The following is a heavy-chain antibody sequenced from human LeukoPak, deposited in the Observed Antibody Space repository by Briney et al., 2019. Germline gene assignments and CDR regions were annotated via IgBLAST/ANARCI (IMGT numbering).Heavy chain of an antibody. D-gene: IGHD2-15*01. V-gene: IGHV3-48*01. CDR3: ARLYCSGGSCYADGFDI. J-gene: IGHJ3*02. CDR1: GFTFSSYS. Sequence: GGSLRLSCAASGFTFSSYSMNWVRQALGKGLEWVSYISSSSSTIYYADSVKGRFTISRDNSKNTLYLQMNSLRAEDTAVYYCARLYCSGGSCYADGFDIWGQGTMVTVSS. CDR2: ISSSSSTI.